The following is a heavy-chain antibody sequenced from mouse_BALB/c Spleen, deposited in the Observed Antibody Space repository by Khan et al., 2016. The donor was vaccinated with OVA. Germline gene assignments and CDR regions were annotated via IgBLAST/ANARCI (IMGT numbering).Heavy chain of an antibody. J-gene: IGHJ2*01. Sequence: EVKLLESGPGLVKPSQSLSLTCTVTGYSITSDYAWNWLRQSPGNILEWMGYISYSGSTNYNPSLKSRITITRDTSKNQFFLQLNSVTTEDTAAYYCARDYGSSYYYFDYWGEGTTLTVSS. V-gene: IGHV3-2*02. CDR3: ARDYGSSYYYFDY. D-gene: IGHD1-1*01. CDR1: GYSITSDYA. CDR2: ISYSGST.